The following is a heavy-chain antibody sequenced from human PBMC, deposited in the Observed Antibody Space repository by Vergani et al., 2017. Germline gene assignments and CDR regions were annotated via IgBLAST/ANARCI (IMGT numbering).Heavy chain of an antibody. V-gene: IGHV5-51*01. J-gene: IGHJ4*02. Sequence: EVQLVQSGAEVKKPGDSLKISCKGSGYSFTSYWIGWVRQLPGKGLEWMGIIYPGDSDTRYSPSFQGQVTISADKSISTAYLQWSSLKASDTAMYYCARLNSRLPAAGTQMDYWGQGTLVTVSS. CDR2: IYPGDSDT. D-gene: IGHD6-13*01. CDR3: ARLNSRLPAAGTQMDY. CDR1: GYSFTSYW.